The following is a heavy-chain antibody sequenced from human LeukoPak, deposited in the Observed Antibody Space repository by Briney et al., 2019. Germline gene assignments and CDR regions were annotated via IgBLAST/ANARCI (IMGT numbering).Heavy chain of an antibody. CDR1: GFTFSSYW. CDR2: IKEDGSEK. J-gene: IGHJ4*02. V-gene: IGHV3-7*01. Sequence: PGGSLTLPCAASGFTFSSYWMNWVRQAPGKGLEWVANIKEDGSEKYYVDSVKGRFTISRDNAKNSLYLQMNSLRAEDTAVYYCARGLSGSYDYWGQGTLVTVSS. CDR3: ARGLSGSYDY. D-gene: IGHD1-26*01.